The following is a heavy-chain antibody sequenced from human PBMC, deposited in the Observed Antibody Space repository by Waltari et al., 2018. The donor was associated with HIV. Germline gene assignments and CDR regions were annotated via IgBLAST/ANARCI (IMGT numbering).Heavy chain of an antibody. CDR3: ARVGWLGDDAFDI. J-gene: IGHJ3*02. CDR1: GYTFSGRY. V-gene: IGHV1-2*06. CDR2: INPYTGDT. D-gene: IGHD3-10*01. Sequence: QVQLLQSGAEVKKPGASVKVSCQASGYTFSGRYMHWVRQAPGQGLEWMGRINPYTGDTKYAQRFQVRVTMTRDTSISTAYMDLSRLRSDDTAVYYCARVGWLGDDAFDIWGQGTMVTVSS.